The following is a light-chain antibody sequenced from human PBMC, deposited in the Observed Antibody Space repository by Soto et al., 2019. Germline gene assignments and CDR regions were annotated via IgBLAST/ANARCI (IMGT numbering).Light chain of an antibody. CDR2: GAS. J-gene: IGKJ1*01. CDR3: QQYGFSLRT. CDR1: QSVRGNY. Sequence: EIVLTQSPGTLSLSPGERATLSCRASQSVRGNYLAWYQQKPGQAPRLLISGASSRASRIPDRFSGSGSGTDFPLTISRLEPEEFSVYYCQQYGFSLRTFGQGSKVEI. V-gene: IGKV3-20*01.